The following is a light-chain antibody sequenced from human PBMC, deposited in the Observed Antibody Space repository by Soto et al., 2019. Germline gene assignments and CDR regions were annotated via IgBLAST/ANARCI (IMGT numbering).Light chain of an antibody. Sequence: DIVMTQSPDSLAVSLGERATINCKSSQSVLYSSNNKNYLAWYQQEPGQPPKLLIYWASTRESGVPDRFSGSGSGTDFTLTISSLQAEDVAVYYFQQYYTTPYTFGQGTKLEIK. CDR1: QSVLYSSNNKNY. CDR2: WAS. J-gene: IGKJ2*01. V-gene: IGKV4-1*01. CDR3: QQYYTTPYT.